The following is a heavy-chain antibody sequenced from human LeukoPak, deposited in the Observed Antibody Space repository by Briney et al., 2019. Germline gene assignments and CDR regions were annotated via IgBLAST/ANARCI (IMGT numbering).Heavy chain of an antibody. CDR2: IYPGDSDT. Sequence: GESLKISCKGSGYSLTSYWIGWVRQMPGKGLEWMGIIYPGDSDTRYSPSFQGQVTISADKSISTAYLQWSSLKASDTAMYYCARQEGSGWSLDRGYYFDYWGQGTLVTVSS. CDR3: ARQEGSGWSLDRGYYFDY. D-gene: IGHD6-19*01. V-gene: IGHV5-51*01. CDR1: GYSLTSYW. J-gene: IGHJ4*02.